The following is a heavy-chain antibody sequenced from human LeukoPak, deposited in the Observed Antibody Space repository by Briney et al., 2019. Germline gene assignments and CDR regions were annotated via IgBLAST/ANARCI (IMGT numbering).Heavy chain of an antibody. CDR3: ARLGDSAMVRYFDY. CDR1: GGSLSSGGYY. V-gene: IGHV4-31*03. CDR2: IYYSGST. J-gene: IGHJ4*02. Sequence: SETLSLTCTVSGGSLSSGGYYWSWIRQHPGKGLEWIGYIYYSGSTYYNPSLKSRVTISVDTSKNQFSLKLSSVTAADTAVYYCARLGDSAMVRYFDYWGQGTLVTVSS. D-gene: IGHD5-18*01.